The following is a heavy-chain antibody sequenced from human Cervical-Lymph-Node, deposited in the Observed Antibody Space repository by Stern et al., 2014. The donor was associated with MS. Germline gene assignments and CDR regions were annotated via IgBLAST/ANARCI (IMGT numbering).Heavy chain of an antibody. CDR1: GFSFSGYG. V-gene: IGHV3-33*01. J-gene: IGHJ4*02. CDR2: IWFDGDDQ. D-gene: IGHD6-6*01. Sequence: QMQLVQSGGGAVQPGTSLRLSCAASGFSFSGYGFHWVRQAPGKGLEWVELIWFDGDDQYYADSVRGRFTVSRDDSQNTVYLQMSGLRAEDTAVYYCARDAYRTSSSSGLFDFWGQGALVTVSS. CDR3: ARDAYRTSSSSGLFDF.